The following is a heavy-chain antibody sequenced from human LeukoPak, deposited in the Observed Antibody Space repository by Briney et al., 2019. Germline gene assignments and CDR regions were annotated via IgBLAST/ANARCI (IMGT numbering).Heavy chain of an antibody. D-gene: IGHD6-6*01. J-gene: IGHJ4*02. CDR1: GDSISLQY. CDR3: ARRSPIAAEDY. V-gene: IGHV4-4*09. Sequence: PSETLSLTCTVTGDSISLQYWNWIRQPPGKGLEWLGYISSSGNTNYHPSVNSRVTISRDTSKNQLSLGLKSLSAADTAVYYCARRSPIAAEDYWGQGILVTVSS. CDR2: ISSSGNT.